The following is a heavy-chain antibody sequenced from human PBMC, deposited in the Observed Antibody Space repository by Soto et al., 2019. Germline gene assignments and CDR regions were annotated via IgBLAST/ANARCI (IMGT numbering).Heavy chain of an antibody. CDR3: AREKSPSGYSSRADPYYFDY. Sequence: QVQLVESGGGVVQPGRSLRLSCAASGFTFSSYGMHWVRQAPGKGLEWVAVIWYDGSNKYYADSVKGRFTISRDNSKNTLYLQMNSLRAEDTAVYYCAREKSPSGYSSRADPYYFDYWGQGTLVTVSS. CDR2: IWYDGSNK. V-gene: IGHV3-33*01. J-gene: IGHJ4*02. D-gene: IGHD6-13*01. CDR1: GFTFSSYG.